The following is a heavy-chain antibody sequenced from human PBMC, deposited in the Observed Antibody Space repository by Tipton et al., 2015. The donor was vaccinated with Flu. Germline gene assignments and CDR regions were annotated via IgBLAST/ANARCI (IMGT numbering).Heavy chain of an antibody. CDR2: IYHSGST. J-gene: IGHJ3*02. D-gene: IGHD3-16*02. Sequence: TLSLTCAVSGYSISSGYYWGWIRQPPGKGLEWIGSIYHSGSTYYNPSLKSRVTISVDTSKNQFSLKLSSVTAADTAVYFCARSRDYVWGSYRYSDCDAFDIWGQGTMVTVSS. CDR3: ARSRDYVWGSYRYSDCDAFDI. CDR1: GYSISSGYY. V-gene: IGHV4-38-2*01.